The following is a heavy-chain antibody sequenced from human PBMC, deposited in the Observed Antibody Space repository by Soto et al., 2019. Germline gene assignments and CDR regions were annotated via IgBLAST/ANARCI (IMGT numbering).Heavy chain of an antibody. D-gene: IGHD2-2*02. V-gene: IGHV1-18*01. Sequence: ASVKVSCKASGYTFTSYGISWVRQAPGQGLEWMGWISAYNGNTNYAQKLQGRVTMTTDTSTSTAYMELRSLRSDDTAVYYCARGTCLVGDCSSTSCYKGMDVWGQGTTVTVSS. CDR3: ARGTCLVGDCSSTSCYKGMDV. CDR2: ISAYNGNT. CDR1: GYTFTSYG. J-gene: IGHJ6*02.